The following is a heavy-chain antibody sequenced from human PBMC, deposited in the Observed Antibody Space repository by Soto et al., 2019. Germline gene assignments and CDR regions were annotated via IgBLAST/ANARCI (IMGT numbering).Heavy chain of an antibody. J-gene: IGHJ3*02. D-gene: IGHD4-17*01. CDR3: ARRSTTVVDAFDI. Sequence: GESLKIACTGFGYTFTTFWISWVRQMPGKGLEWMGRIDPSDSYTNYSPSFQGHVTISADKSISTAYLQWSSLKASDTAMYYCARRSTTVVDAFDIWGQGTMVTVSS. CDR2: IDPSDSYT. CDR1: GYTFTTFW. V-gene: IGHV5-10-1*01.